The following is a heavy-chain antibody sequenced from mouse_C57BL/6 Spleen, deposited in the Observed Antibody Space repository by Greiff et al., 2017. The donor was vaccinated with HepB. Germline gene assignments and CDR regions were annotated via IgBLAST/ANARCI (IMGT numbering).Heavy chain of an antibody. CDR3: ARIYYGYGQYYFDY. V-gene: IGHV1-18*01. J-gene: IGHJ2*01. Sequence: EVKLVESGPELVKPGASVKIPCKASGYTFTDYNMDWVKQSHGKSLEWIGDINPNNGGTIYNQKFKGKATLTVDKSSSTAYMELRSLTSEDTAVYYCARIYYGYGQYYFDYWGQGTTLTVSS. CDR2: INPNNGGT. D-gene: IGHD2-2*01. CDR1: GYTFTDYN.